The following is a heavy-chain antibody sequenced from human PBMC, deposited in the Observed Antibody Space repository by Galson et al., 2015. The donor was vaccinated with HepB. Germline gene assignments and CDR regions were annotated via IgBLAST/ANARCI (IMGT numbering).Heavy chain of an antibody. CDR2: IIPILGIA. D-gene: IGHD3-10*01. CDR1: GGTFSSYT. J-gene: IGHJ4*02. CDR3: ARDRFHGSGIDY. V-gene: IGHV1-69*04. Sequence: SVKVSCKASGGTFSSYTISWVRQAPGQGLEWMGRIIPILGIANYAQKFQGRVTITADKSTSTAYMELSSLRSEDTAVYYCARDRFHGSGIDYWGQGTLVTVSS.